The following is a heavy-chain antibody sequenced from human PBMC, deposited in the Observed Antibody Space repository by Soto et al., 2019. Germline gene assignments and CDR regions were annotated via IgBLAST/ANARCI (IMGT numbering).Heavy chain of an antibody. D-gene: IGHD2-21*01. J-gene: IGHJ5*02. CDR2: IFYSGST. Sequence: QLQLLESGPGLVKASETLSLTCSVSGGSISTSRSYWAWIRQPPGKGLEWLANIFYSGSTFYNPSLASRVYVSVDTSKNEFSLKLRSVTAADRAVYYCARQPTTGDTDLWFDPWGQGTLVTVSS. CDR3: ARQPTTGDTDLWFDP. V-gene: IGHV4-39*01. CDR1: GGSISTSRSY.